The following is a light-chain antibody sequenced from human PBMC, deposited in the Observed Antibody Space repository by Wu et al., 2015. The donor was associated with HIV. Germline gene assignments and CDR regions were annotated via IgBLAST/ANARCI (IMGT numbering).Light chain of an antibody. CDR2: WAS. J-gene: IGKJ2*03. Sequence: DIQMTQSPSTLSASVGERVTMTCRASESLNHRLAWYQQKPGKAPQLLIYWASSLERGAPSRFSGSGSGTEFTLTISSLQPDDFATYYCQQYDTYSYSFGQGTKLEIK. V-gene: IGKV1-5*03. CDR1: ESLNHR. CDR3: QQYDTYSYS.